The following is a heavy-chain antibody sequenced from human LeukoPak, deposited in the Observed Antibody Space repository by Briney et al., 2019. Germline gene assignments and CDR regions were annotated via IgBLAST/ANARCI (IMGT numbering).Heavy chain of an antibody. D-gene: IGHD2-2*01. CDR2: IMIGGDGK. CDR1: GFTFNNYA. CDR3: VRAAPRDCSPASCSLFDT. J-gene: IGHJ4*02. V-gene: IGHV3-23*01. Sequence: GGSLRLSCAGSGFTFNNYAMSWVRRAPRKGLEWVSTIMIGGDGKHYADSVKGRFTISRDRSESTLYLQMNGLRADDTAVYYCVRAAPRDCSPASCSLFDTWGQGTLVTVST.